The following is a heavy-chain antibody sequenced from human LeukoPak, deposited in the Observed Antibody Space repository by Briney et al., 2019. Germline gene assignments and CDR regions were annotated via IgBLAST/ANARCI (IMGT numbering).Heavy chain of an antibody. D-gene: IGHD3-10*01. Sequence: SETLSLTCTVSGDSISSYYWSWIRQPPGKGLDWIGEIYHSGSTNYNPSLKSRVTISVDKSKNQFSLKVSSVTAADTAVYYCARIPLVWSSPKGAFDIWGQGTMVTVSS. CDR1: GDSISSYY. CDR2: IYHSGST. V-gene: IGHV4-59*12. J-gene: IGHJ3*02. CDR3: ARIPLVWSSPKGAFDI.